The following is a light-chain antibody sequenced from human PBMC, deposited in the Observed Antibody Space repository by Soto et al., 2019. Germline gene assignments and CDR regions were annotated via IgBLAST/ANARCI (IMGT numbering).Light chain of an antibody. J-gene: IGKJ5*01. CDR3: QQYYNAPIT. V-gene: IGKV4-1*01. CDR1: QNILSTSNNRNY. CDR2: WAS. Sequence: DIAMTQSPDSLAVSLGERAAINCKSSQNILSTSNNRNYLGWFQQKSGLPPKLMISWASARESGVPDRFSGSGSGTDFTLTISSLQAEDVAVYYCQQYYNAPITFGQGTRLEIK.